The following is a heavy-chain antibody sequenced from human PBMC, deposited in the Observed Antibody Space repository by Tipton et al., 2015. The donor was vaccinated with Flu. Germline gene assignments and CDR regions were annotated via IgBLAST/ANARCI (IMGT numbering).Heavy chain of an antibody. CDR1: GDSISSDFY. CDR2: VSRTGST. CDR3: ARRDFSNYVSDPKNWFDP. J-gene: IGHJ5*02. V-gene: IGHV4-38-2*01. Sequence: TLSLTCAVSGDSISSDFYWAWIRQFPGKGLEWIGTVSRTGSTIHNPSLKSRVIMSVDRSRNHFSLKLSSVTGEDTAVYYCARRDFSNYVSDPKNWFDPWGLGTLVTVSS. D-gene: IGHD4-11*01.